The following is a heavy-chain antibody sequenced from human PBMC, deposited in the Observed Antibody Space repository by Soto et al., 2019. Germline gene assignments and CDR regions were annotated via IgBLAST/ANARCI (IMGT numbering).Heavy chain of an antibody. J-gene: IGHJ6*03. V-gene: IGHV3-33*01. Sequence: GGSLRLSCAASGFTFSSYGMHWVRQAPGKGLEWVAVIWYDGSNKYYADSVKGRFTISRDNSKNTLYLQMNSLRAEDTAVYYCARGAEIGRSYYMDVWGEGTTVTVSS. CDR3: ARGAEIGRSYYMDV. CDR1: GFTFSSYG. D-gene: IGHD1-26*01. CDR2: IWYDGSNK.